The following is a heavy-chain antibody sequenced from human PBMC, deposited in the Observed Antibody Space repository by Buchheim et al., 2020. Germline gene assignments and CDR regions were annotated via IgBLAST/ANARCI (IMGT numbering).Heavy chain of an antibody. D-gene: IGHD4-17*01. V-gene: IGHV3-30*18. CDR2: ISYDGSNK. CDR1: GFTFSSYG. J-gene: IGHJ6*02. Sequence: QVQLVESGGGVVQPGRSLRLSCAASGFTFSSYGMHWVRQAPGKGLEWVAAISYDGSNKYYADSVKGRFTISRDNSKNTLYLQMNSLRAEDTAVYYCAKDTNGDYSNYYYYYGMDVWGQGTT. CDR3: AKDTNGDYSNYYYYYGMDV.